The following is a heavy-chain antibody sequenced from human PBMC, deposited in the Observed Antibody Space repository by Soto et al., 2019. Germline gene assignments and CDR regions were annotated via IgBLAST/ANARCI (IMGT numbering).Heavy chain of an antibody. CDR3: ARASSIAARPQGYYGMDV. J-gene: IGHJ6*02. CDR1: GGTFSSYA. V-gene: IGHV1-69*01. CDR2: IIPIFGTA. Sequence: QVQLVQSGAEVKKPGSSVKVSCKASGGTFSSYAISWVRQAPGQGLEWMGGIIPIFGTANYVQKFQGRVTITADESTSTAYMELSSLRSEDTAVYYCARASSIAARPQGYYGMDVWGQGTTVTVSS. D-gene: IGHD6-6*01.